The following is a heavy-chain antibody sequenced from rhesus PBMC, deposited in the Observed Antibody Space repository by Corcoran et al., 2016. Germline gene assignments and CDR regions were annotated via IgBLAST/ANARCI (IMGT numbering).Heavy chain of an antibody. CDR2: VDGSFGTT. CDR1: GDSISANW. V-gene: IGHV4-80*01. CDR3: ARDPASGYFDF. D-gene: IGHD6-31*01. J-gene: IGHJ4*01. Sequence: QVQLQESGPGLVKPSETLSLLCIVSGDSISANWWSWIRQPPGEGLEWIGEVDGSFGTTNYSPTVRSRVTSSKDASRNELSLKVTSVTAADTAVYYCARDPASGYFDFWGQGVLVPVSS.